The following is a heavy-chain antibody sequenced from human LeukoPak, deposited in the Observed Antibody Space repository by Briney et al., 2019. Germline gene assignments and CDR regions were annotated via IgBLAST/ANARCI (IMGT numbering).Heavy chain of an antibody. CDR3: AGELGSSWTYWYFDL. CDR2: MYYSGST. D-gene: IGHD6-13*01. Sequence: SETLSLTCTVSGDSISSYYWSWIRQPPGKGLEWIGYMYYSGSTNYNPSLKRRVTISVDTSKNQFSLKLSSVTAADTAVYYCAGELGSSWTYWYFDLWGRGTLVTVSS. CDR1: GDSISSYY. V-gene: IGHV4-59*01. J-gene: IGHJ2*01.